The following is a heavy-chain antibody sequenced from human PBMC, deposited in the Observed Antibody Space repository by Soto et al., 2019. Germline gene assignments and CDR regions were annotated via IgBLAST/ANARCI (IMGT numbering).Heavy chain of an antibody. D-gene: IGHD3-9*01. CDR1: VGSFSGHY. V-gene: IGHV4-34*01. J-gene: IGHJ6*02. CDR2: INHSGGT. Sequence: PSETLSLTCAVYVGSFSGHYWSWIRQPPGKGLEWIGEINHSGGTNYNPSPKSRVTISVDTSKNQFSLKLSSVTAADTAVYYCARGASREYDILTGYSYYYYGMDVWGQGTTVTVSS. CDR3: ARGASREYDILTGYSYYYYGMDV.